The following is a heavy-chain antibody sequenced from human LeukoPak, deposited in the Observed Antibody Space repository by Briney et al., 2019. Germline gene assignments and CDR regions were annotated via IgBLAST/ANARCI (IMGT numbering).Heavy chain of an antibody. CDR3: ARSDCGSDGCKLFNY. V-gene: IGHV3-23*01. CDR2: ISGSGDAT. Sequence: GGSLRLSCAASGFTFTNHAMSWVRQAPWKGLEWVSAISGSGDATKYADSVKGQFTISRDNFKNTVSLQMINLRAEDTAVYFCARSDCGSDGCKLFNYWGQGVLVTVSS. CDR1: GFTFTNHA. J-gene: IGHJ4*02. D-gene: IGHD2-21*01.